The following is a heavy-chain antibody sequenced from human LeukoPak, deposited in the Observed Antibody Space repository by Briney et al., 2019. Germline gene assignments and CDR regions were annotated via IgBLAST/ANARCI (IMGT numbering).Heavy chain of an antibody. D-gene: IGHD6-13*01. CDR1: GFTFSSYW. Sequence: GGSLRLSCAASGFTFSSYWMSWVRQAPGKGLEWVANIKQDGSEKYYVDSVKGRFTISRDNAKNSLYLQMNSLRAEDTAVYYCARARGIAAAGTGISYFDYWGRGTLVTVSS. V-gene: IGHV3-7*01. CDR2: IKQDGSEK. CDR3: ARARGIAAAGTGISYFDY. J-gene: IGHJ4*02.